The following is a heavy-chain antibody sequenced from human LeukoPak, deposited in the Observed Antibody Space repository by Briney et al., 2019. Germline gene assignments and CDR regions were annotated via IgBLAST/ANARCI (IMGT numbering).Heavy chain of an antibody. CDR3: ARALYYYGSGSYLYGMDV. J-gene: IGHJ6*02. D-gene: IGHD3-10*01. V-gene: IGHV1-69*04. CDR1: GGTFSSYA. CDR2: ITPILGIA. Sequence: GASVKGSCKASGGTFSSYAISWVQQAPGQGLEWMGRITPILGIANYAQKFQGRVTITADKSTSTAYMELSSLRSEDTAVYYCARALYYYGSGSYLYGMDVWGQGTTVTVSS.